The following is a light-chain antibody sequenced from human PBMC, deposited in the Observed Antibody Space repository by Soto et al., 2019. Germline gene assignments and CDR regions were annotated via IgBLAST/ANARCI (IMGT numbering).Light chain of an antibody. CDR2: DAS. CDR3: QQHSNLPLT. Sequence: IVLTQSPATLSLFPGERATVSCRASQSVCNLLFCYQQKRGQAPRLLIYDASCTAAGVPERFSASGSGTDFTLTISSLEPEDFTVYYCQQHSNLPLTFGGGTKVDIK. J-gene: IGKJ4*01. CDR1: QSVCNL. V-gene: IGKV3-11*01.